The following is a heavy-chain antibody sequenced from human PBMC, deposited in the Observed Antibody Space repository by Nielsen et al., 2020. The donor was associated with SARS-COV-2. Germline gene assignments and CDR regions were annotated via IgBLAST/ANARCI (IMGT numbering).Heavy chain of an antibody. Sequence: SETLSLTCTVSGGSISSSSYYWGWIRQPPGKGLEWIGSIYYSGSTYYNPSLKSRVTISVDTSKNQFSLKLSSVTAADTAVYYCASSNLAAAGIAAHGMDVWGQGTTVTVSS. D-gene: IGHD6-13*01. J-gene: IGHJ6*02. CDR1: GGSISSSSYY. V-gene: IGHV4-39*01. CDR2: IYYSGST. CDR3: ASSNLAAAGIAAHGMDV.